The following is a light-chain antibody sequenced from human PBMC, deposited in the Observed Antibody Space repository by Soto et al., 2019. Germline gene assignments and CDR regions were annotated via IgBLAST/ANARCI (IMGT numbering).Light chain of an antibody. V-gene: IGKV1-13*02. Sequence: AIQLTQSPSSLSASVGDRVTITCRASQGISSALAWYQQKPGKAPKLLIYDASSLESGVPSRFSGNGSGTDFTLTISSLQPEDFATYYCQQYNTFYSFGQGTKVDIK. CDR1: QGISSA. J-gene: IGKJ2*03. CDR2: DAS. CDR3: QQYNTFYS.